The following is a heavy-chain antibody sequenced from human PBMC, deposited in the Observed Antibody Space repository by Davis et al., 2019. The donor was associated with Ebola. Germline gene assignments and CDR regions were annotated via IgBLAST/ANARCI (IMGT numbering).Heavy chain of an antibody. CDR3: ARNYDFWSGYLGAFDI. Sequence: MPSETLSLTCTVSGGSISSYYWSWIRQPPGKGLEWIGYIYYSGSTNYNPSLKSRVTISVDTSKNQFSLKLSSVTAADTAVYYCARNYDFWSGYLGAFDIWGQGTMVTVSS. V-gene: IGHV4-59*01. D-gene: IGHD3-3*01. CDR2: IYYSGST. CDR1: GGSISSYY. J-gene: IGHJ3*02.